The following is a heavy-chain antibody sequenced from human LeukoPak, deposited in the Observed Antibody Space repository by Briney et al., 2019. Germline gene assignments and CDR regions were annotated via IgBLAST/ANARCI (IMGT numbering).Heavy chain of an antibody. V-gene: IGHV1-24*01. CDR3: ATSGIAVAGREGDYYFDY. J-gene: IGHJ4*02. Sequence: ASVNVSCKVSGYTLTELSMHWVRQAPGKGLEWMGGFDLEDGETIYAQKFQGRVTMTEDTSTDTAYMELSSLRSEDTAVYYCATSGIAVAGREGDYYFDYWGQGTLVTVSS. D-gene: IGHD6-19*01. CDR1: GYTLTELS. CDR2: FDLEDGET.